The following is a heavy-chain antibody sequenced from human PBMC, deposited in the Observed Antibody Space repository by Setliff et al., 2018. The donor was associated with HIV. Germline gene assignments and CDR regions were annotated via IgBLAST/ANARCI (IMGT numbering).Heavy chain of an antibody. Sequence: SETLSLTCTVSGGSISSGDYYWSWIRQPPGKGLEWIGNIYDSESTYYNPSLKSRVTISVDTSKNHFSLKLNSVTAADTAVYHCARRNSGWYDAFDFWGQGTMVTVSS. CDR1: GGSISSGDYY. V-gene: IGHV4-30-4*08. D-gene: IGHD6-19*01. CDR3: ARRNSGWYDAFDF. CDR2: IYDSEST. J-gene: IGHJ3*01.